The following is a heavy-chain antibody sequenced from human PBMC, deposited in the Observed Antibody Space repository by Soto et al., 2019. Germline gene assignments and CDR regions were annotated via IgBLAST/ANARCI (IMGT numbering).Heavy chain of an antibody. CDR3: ANANSYGPYYSDY. V-gene: IGHV3-23*01. CDR2: ISGSGSIA. D-gene: IGHD5-18*01. CDR1: GFTFRSHA. Sequence: GGSLRLSCAASGFTFRSHALSWVRQAPRKGLEWVSTISGSGSIAYYSDSVKGRFTISRDNSKNTVDLQMNSLRAEDTAVYYCANANSYGPYYSDYWGQGTLVTVSS. J-gene: IGHJ4*02.